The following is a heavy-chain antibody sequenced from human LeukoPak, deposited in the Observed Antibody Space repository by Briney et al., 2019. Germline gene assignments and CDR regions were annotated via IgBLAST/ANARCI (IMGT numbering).Heavy chain of an antibody. CDR3: ARDHFGSSGNWFDP. Sequence: IIPIFGTANYAQKFQGRVTITADESTSTAYMELSSLRSEDTAVYYCARDHFGSSGNWFDPWGQGTLVTVSS. D-gene: IGHD3-22*01. CDR2: IIPIFGTA. V-gene: IGHV1-69*01. J-gene: IGHJ5*02.